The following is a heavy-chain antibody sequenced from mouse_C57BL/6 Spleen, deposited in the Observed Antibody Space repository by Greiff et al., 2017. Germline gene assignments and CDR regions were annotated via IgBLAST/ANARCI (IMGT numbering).Heavy chain of an antibody. V-gene: IGHV2-6*03. CDR3: ARAKDRDGRFAY. Sequence: VKVVESGPGLVAPSQSLSITCTVSGFSLTSYGVHWVRQPPGKGLEWLVVIWSDGSTTYNSALKSRLSISKDNSKSQVFLKMNSLQTDDTAMYYCARAKDRDGRFAYWGQGTLVTVSA. D-gene: IGHD1-3*01. J-gene: IGHJ3*01. CDR2: IWSDGST. CDR1: GFSLTSYG.